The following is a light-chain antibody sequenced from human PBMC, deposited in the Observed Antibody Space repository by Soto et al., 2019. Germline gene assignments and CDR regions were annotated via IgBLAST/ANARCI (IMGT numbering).Light chain of an antibody. J-gene: IGKJ4*01. Sequence: ENVLTQSPATLSLSPGDTATLSCRATQSLRNYLAWYQQKPGQAPRLLIYGASTRATGVPARFSGSGSATAFTLSISSLQSEDFAVYYCQQYNNWPLTFGGGTKVDIK. CDR2: GAS. CDR3: QQYNNWPLT. V-gene: IGKV3-15*01. CDR1: QSLRNY.